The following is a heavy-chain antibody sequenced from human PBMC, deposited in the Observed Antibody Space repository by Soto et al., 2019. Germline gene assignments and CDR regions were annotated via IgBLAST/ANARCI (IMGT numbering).Heavy chain of an antibody. J-gene: IGHJ4*02. D-gene: IGHD6-13*01. CDR3: DMDLGQQLFDY. CDR2: ISAYNGNK. CDR1: GYTFTSYG. Sequence: QVQLVQSGAEVKKPGASVKVSCKASGYTFTSYGISWVRQAPGQGLEWMGWISAYNGNKKYALKLHGRVTMTTDTSTSEAYMELRILRSDDTAEYYCDMDLGQQLFDYWGQGTLDTVSS. V-gene: IGHV1-18*01.